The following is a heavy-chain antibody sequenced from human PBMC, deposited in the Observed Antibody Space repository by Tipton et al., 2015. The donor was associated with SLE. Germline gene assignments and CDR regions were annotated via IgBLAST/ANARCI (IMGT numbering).Heavy chain of an antibody. Sequence: LRLSCTVSGGSISSYYWSWIRQPPGKGLEWIGYIYYSGSTYYNPSLKSRVTISVDTSKNQFSLKLSSVTAADTAVYYCARGPRYWYFDLWGRGTLVTVSS. V-gene: IGHV4-59*12. CDR1: GGSISSYY. CDR3: ARGPRYWYFDL. CDR2: IYYSGST. J-gene: IGHJ2*01.